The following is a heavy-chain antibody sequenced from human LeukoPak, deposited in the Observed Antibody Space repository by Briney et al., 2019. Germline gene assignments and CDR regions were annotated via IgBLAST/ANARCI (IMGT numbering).Heavy chain of an antibody. CDR1: GGTSSSYA. CDR2: IIPIFGIA. J-gene: IGHJ4*02. Sequence: SVKVSCKASGGTSSSYAISWVRQAPGQGLEWMGRIIPIFGIANYAQKFQGRVTITADKSTSTAYMELSSLRSEDTAVYYCASSYTTLGYCSGGSCYGNWGQGTLVTVSS. CDR3: ASSYTTLGYCSGGSCYGN. D-gene: IGHD2-15*01. V-gene: IGHV1-69*04.